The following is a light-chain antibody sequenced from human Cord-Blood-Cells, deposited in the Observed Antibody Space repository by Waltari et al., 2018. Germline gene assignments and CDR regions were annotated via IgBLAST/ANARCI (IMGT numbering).Light chain of an antibody. CDR2: ATS. J-gene: IGKJ1*01. V-gene: IGKV1-12*01. Sequence: DIQMTQSPSSVSASVGDRVTITCRASQGISSWLAWYQQKPGKAPKLLIYATSSLQSGVPSRFSGSGSGTDFTLTIISLQPEDYYCQQANSFPWTFGQGTKVEIK. CDR3: QQANSFPWT. CDR1: QGISSW.